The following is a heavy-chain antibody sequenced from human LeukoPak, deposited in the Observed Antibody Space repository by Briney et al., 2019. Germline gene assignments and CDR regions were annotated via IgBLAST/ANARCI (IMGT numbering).Heavy chain of an antibody. D-gene: IGHD6-13*01. J-gene: IGHJ4*02. CDR3: ARNWYSSSYLPRY. V-gene: IGHV5-51*01. Sequence: GGSLKISGKGSGYSFTSYWIGWVRQLPGKGLEWMGIIYPGDSDTRYSPSFQGQVTISADKSISTAYLQWSSLKASDTAMYYCARNWYSSSYLPRYWGQGTLVTVSS. CDR2: IYPGDSDT. CDR1: GYSFTSYW.